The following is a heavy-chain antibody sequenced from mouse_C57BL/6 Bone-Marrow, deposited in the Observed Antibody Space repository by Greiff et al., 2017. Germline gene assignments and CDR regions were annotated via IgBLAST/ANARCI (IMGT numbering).Heavy chain of an antibody. J-gene: IGHJ3*01. CDR2: IYPGNSDT. Sequence: EVQLQQSGTVLARPGASVKMSCKTSGYTFTSYWMHWVKQRPGQGLEWIGAIYPGNSDTSYNQKFKGKAKLTAVTSASTAYMELSSLTNEDSAVYYCIPIYYGNYSGFAYWGQGTLVTVSA. V-gene: IGHV1-5*01. D-gene: IGHD2-1*01. CDR3: IPIYYGNYSGFAY. CDR1: GYTFTSYW.